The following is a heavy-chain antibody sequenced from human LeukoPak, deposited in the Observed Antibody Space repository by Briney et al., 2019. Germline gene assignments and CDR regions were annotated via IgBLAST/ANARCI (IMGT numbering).Heavy chain of an antibody. CDR2: IYYSGST. CDR3: ARSLSWPFDY. J-gene: IGHJ4*02. Sequence: SETLSLTCTVSGGSISSSSYYWGWIRQPPGKGLEWIGSIYYSGSTYYNPSLKSRVTISVDTSKNQFSLKLSSVTAADTAVYHCARSLSWPFDYWGQGTLVTVSS. V-gene: IGHV4-39*01. CDR1: GGSISSSSYY. D-gene: IGHD6-13*01.